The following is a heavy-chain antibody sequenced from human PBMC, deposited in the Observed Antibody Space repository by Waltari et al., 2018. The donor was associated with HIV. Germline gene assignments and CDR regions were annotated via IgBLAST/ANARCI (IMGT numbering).Heavy chain of an antibody. CDR2: IKQDGSEK. J-gene: IGHJ4*02. D-gene: IGHD4-4*01. CDR1: GFTFSSYW. V-gene: IGHV3-7*01. Sequence: EVQLVESGGGLVQPGGFLRLPCAASGFTFSSYWLRWVRQAPGKGLEWVANIKQDGSEKYYVDSVKGRFTISRDNAKNSLYLQMNSLRAEDTAVYYCARSNARFDYWGQGTLVTVSS. CDR3: ARSNARFDY.